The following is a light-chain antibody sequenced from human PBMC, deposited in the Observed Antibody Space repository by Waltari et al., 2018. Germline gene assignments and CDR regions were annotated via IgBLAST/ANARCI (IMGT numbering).Light chain of an antibody. J-gene: IGKJ4*01. V-gene: IGKV3-20*01. CDR1: QYITGGW. CDR3: QQYDGSVVT. CDR2: AAS. Sequence: EIVLTQSTGTLSLSPGERVILPCRAIQYITGGWMTWYHQKPGQAPRLLIYAASTRAPGVPDRFSGSGSGTDFTLTISRLEPEDSGVYYCQQYDGSVVTFGGGTKVEIK.